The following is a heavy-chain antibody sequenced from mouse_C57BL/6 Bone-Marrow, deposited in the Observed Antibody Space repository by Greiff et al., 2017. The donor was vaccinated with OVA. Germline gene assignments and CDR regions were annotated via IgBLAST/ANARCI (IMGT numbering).Heavy chain of an antibody. V-gene: IGHV1-59*01. D-gene: IGHD2-3*01. CDR2: IDPSDSYT. J-gene: IGHJ3*01. CDR1: GYTFTSYW. Sequence: QVQLKESGAELVRPGTSVKLSCKASGYTFTSYWMHWVKQRPGQGLEWIGVIDPSDSYTNYNQKFKGKATLTVDTSSSTAYMQLSSLTSEDSAVYYCARGLLRFYWGQGTLVTVSA. CDR3: ARGLLRFY.